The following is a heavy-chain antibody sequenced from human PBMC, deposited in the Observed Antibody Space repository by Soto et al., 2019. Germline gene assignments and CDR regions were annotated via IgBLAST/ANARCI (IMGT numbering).Heavy chain of an antibody. CDR2: INESGST. J-gene: IGHJ4*02. V-gene: IGHV4-34*01. Sequence: QVQLQQWCAGLVKPSETVSLSCAVYGQSFSGHSWAWIRQPPGKGLEWIGEINESGSTYYNPSLKDRVTISTDTSKNQFSLKLSSVSAADTAAYFCARGSGIVALPGELEDVKYDYSGQGTLVNVSS. CDR3: ARGSGIVALPGELEDVKYDY. CDR1: GQSFSGHS. D-gene: IGHD1-1*01.